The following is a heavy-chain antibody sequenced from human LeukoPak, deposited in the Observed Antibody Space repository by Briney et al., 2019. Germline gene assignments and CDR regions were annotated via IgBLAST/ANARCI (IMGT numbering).Heavy chain of an antibody. V-gene: IGHV3-23*01. J-gene: IGHJ6*02. Sequence: GGSLRLSCAASGFTFSSYAMSWVRQAPGKGLEWVSAISGSGGSTYYADSVKGRFTISRDNSKNTLYLQMNSLRAEDTAVYYCAKDPDPVEMATTYYYYGMDVWGQGTTVTVSS. D-gene: IGHD5-24*01. CDR2: ISGSGGST. CDR3: AKDPDPVEMATTYYYYGMDV. CDR1: GFTFSSYA.